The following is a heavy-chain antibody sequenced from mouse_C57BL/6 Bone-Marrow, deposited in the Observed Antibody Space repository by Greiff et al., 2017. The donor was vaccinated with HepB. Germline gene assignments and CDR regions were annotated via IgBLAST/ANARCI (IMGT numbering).Heavy chain of an antibody. J-gene: IGHJ4*01. CDR3: AELGRAPYYAMDY. Sequence: QVQLQQTDAELVKPGASVKISCKVSGYTFTDHTIHWMKQRPEQGLEWIGYIYPRDGSTKYNEKFKGKATLTADKSSSTAYMQLNSLTSEDSAVYFCAELGRAPYYAMDYWGQGTSVTVSS. CDR1: GYTFTDHT. V-gene: IGHV1-78*01. D-gene: IGHD4-1*01. CDR2: IYPRDGST.